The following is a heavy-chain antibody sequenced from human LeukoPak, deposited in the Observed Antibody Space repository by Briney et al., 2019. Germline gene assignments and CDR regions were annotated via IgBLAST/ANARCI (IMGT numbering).Heavy chain of an antibody. CDR3: ARVIRVATIYHYYYYGMDV. CDR1: GGSFSGYY. Sequence: SETLSLTCAVYGGSFSGYYWSWIRQPPGKGLEWIGEINHSGSTNYNPSLKSRVTISVDTSKNQFSLKPSSVTAADTAVYYCARVIRVATIYHYYYYGMDVWGQGTTVTVSS. J-gene: IGHJ6*02. CDR2: INHSGST. V-gene: IGHV4-34*01. D-gene: IGHD5-24*01.